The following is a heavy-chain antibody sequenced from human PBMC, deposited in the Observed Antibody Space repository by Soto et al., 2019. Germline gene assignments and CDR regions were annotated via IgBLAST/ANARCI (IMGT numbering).Heavy chain of an antibody. CDR2: ITYDGSNK. CDR1: GFTFSTYW. D-gene: IGHD2-2*02. J-gene: IGHJ6*02. V-gene: IGHV3-7*01. Sequence: AGGSLRLSCAASGFTFSTYWMSWVRQAPGKGLEWVAVITYDGSNKYYADSVKGRFTISRGNAKNSLYLQMNSLRAEDTAVYYCASFLVPAAIPHYYYGMDVWGQGTTVTVSS. CDR3: ASFLVPAAIPHYYYGMDV.